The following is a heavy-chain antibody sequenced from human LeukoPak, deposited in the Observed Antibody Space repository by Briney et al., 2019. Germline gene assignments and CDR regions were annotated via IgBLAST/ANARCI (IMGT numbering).Heavy chain of an antibody. CDR3: ARGKEYVYYFNY. Sequence: SETLSLTCTVSGDSTSSARYYWSWIRQHPGKGLEWIGYIYYNGQTFYNPSLKSRVSISIDTSKNQFSLKLSSVTAADTAVYYCARGKEYVYYFNYWGQGTLVTVSS. J-gene: IGHJ4*02. D-gene: IGHD2-2*01. CDR2: IYYNGQT. CDR1: GDSTSSARYY. V-gene: IGHV4-31*03.